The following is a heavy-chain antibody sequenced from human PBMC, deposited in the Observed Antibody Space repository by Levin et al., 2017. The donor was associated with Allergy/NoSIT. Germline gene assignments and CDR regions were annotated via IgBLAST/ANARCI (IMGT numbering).Heavy chain of an antibody. Sequence: GGSLRLSCAASGFTFRTAWMSWVRQPPGRRLEWVASINQDASDRDYVGSVRGRFAISRDNVKNSLYLQMTNLRAEDTAVYFCARMTRDESDYDGKYKWFDPWGQGTLVTVSS. CDR1: GFTFRTAW. CDR2: INQDASDR. CDR3: ARMTRDESDYDGKYKWFDP. V-gene: IGHV3-7*04. J-gene: IGHJ5*02. D-gene: IGHD3-16*01.